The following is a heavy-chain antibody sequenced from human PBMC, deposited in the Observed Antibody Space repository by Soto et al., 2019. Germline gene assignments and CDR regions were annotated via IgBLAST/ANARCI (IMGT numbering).Heavy chain of an antibody. D-gene: IGHD3-10*01. CDR2: IIPILGIA. CDR3: ARAPKTYYGSGSYWFDP. V-gene: IGHV1-69*02. J-gene: IGHJ5*02. Sequence: SVKVSCKASGGTLSSYTISWVRQAPGQGLEWMGRIIPILGIANYAQKFQGRVTITADKSTSTAYMELSSLRSEDTAVYYCARAPKTYYGSGSYWFDPWGQGTLVTVSS. CDR1: GGTLSSYT.